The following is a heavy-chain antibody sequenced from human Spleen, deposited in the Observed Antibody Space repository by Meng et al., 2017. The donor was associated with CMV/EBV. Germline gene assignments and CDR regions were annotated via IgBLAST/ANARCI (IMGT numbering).Heavy chain of an antibody. J-gene: IGHJ6*02. CDR1: GYTFTGYY. CDR2: INPNSGGT. CDR3: ARGYSSPGVDPYYYYYGMDV. Sequence: ASVKVSCKASGYTFTGYYMHWVRQAPGQGLEWMGWINPNSGGTNYAQKFQGRVTMTRDTSISTAYMELSRLRSDDTAVYYCARGYSSPGVDPYYYYYGMDVWGQGTTVTVSS. D-gene: IGHD6-13*01. V-gene: IGHV1-2*02.